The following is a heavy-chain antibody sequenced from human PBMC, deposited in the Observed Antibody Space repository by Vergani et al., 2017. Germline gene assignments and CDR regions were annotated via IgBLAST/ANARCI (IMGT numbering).Heavy chain of an antibody. CDR3: ARVDTQVPATSHFYYMDV. V-gene: IGHV4-38-2*02. CDR2: LHHNGAT. Sequence: VLLQEPGPGLVKPSETLSLTCTVSNFFISSNAYYWGWIRQAPGRGLEWIGSLHHNGATSHNPSLRSRLTISVDTSQNQFSLKLRSVTAADTAVYYCARVDTQVPATSHFYYMDVWGKGTTVVVSS. D-gene: IGHD6-25*01. CDR1: NFFISSNAYY. J-gene: IGHJ6*03.